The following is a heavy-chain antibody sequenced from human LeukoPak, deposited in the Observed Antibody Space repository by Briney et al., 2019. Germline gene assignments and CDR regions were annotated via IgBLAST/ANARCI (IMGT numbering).Heavy chain of an antibody. V-gene: IGHV3-30*02. CDR1: GFTFSSYG. Sequence: PGGSLRLSCAASGFTFSSYGMHWVRQAPGKGLEWVAFIRYDGSNKYYADSVKGRFTISRDNSKNTLFLQMNSLRAEDTALYYCAKAPPPYCSGGSCFDAFDIWGQGTVVTVSS. J-gene: IGHJ3*02. CDR3: AKAPPPYCSGGSCFDAFDI. D-gene: IGHD2-15*01. CDR2: IRYDGSNK.